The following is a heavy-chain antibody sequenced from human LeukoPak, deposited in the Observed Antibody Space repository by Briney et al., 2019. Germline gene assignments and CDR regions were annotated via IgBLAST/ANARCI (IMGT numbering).Heavy chain of an antibody. CDR1: GGSISGYY. D-gene: IGHD1-26*01. Sequence: SSETLSLTCTVSGGSISGYYWSWIRQPPGKGLEWIGYILYSGSTNHNPSLKSRVTISVDTSKNQFSLKLSSVTAADTAVYYCARHSGGSYYYFDYWGQGTLVTVSS. V-gene: IGHV4-59*08. J-gene: IGHJ4*02. CDR3: ARHSGGSYYYFDY. CDR2: ILYSGST.